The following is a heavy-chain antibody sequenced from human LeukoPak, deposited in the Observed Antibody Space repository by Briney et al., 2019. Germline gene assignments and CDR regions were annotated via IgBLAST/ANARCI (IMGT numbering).Heavy chain of an antibody. CDR3: ARSQYYDSSGYYSD. J-gene: IGHJ4*02. V-gene: IGHV1-2*02. Sequence: ASVKVSCKASGYTFTGYYMHWVRQAPGQGLEWMGWINPNSGGTNYAQKFQGRVTMTRDTSISTAYMELSRLRSDDTAVYYCARSQYYDSSGYYSDWGQGTLVTVSS. D-gene: IGHD3-22*01. CDR2: INPNSGGT. CDR1: GYTFTGYY.